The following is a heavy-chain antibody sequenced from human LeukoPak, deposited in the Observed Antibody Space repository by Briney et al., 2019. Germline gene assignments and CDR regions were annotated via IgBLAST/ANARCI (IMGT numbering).Heavy chain of an antibody. D-gene: IGHD1-26*01. CDR1: GGSFSSYY. CDR2: IYNSGTT. V-gene: IGHV4-4*07. CDR3: ARDRLGATGHWRIDV. Sequence: SETLSLTCTVSGGSFSSYYWTWIRQPAGKGLEWIGRIYNSGTTNYSPSLESRVTMSLDTSKNRFSLSLRSVTAADTAVYYCARDRLGATGHWRIDVWGRGTLVTVSS. J-gene: IGHJ2*01.